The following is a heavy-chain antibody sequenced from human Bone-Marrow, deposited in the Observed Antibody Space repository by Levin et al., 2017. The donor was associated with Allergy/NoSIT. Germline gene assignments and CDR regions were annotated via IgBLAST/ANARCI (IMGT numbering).Heavy chain of an antibody. CDR1: GYTFTGYY. CDR3: ARDRVRYFDWLSWGFDY. V-gene: IGHV1-2*02. Sequence: GESLKISCKASGYTFTGYYMHWVRQAPGQGLEWMGWINPNSGGTNYAQKFQGRVTMTRDTSISTAYMELSRLRSDDTAVYYCARDRVRYFDWLSWGFDYWGQGTLVTVSS. D-gene: IGHD3-9*01. J-gene: IGHJ4*02. CDR2: INPNSGGT.